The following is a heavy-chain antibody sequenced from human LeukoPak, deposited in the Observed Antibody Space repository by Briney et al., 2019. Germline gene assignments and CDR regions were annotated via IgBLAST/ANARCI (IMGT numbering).Heavy chain of an antibody. CDR3: ARSIFYGDYAPWYYFDY. Sequence: GASVKVSCKASGGTFSSYAISWVRQAPGQGREWMGGIIPIFGTANYAQKFQGRVTITTDESTSTAYMELSSLRSEDTAVYYCARSIFYGDYAPWYYFDYWGQGTLVTVSS. V-gene: IGHV1-69*05. CDR2: IIPIFGTA. CDR1: GGTFSSYA. J-gene: IGHJ4*02. D-gene: IGHD4-17*01.